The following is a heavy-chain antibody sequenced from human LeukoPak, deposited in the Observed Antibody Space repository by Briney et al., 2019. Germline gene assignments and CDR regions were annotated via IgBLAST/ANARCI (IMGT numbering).Heavy chain of an antibody. CDR2: INPSGGST. CDR1: GYTFTYYY. Sequence: ASVKVSCKASGYTFTYYYMHWVRQAPGQGLEWMGIINPSGGSTSYAQKFQGRVTMTRDTSTSTGYMELSSLRSEDTAVYYCARKAGGSYRLDYWGQGTLVTVSS. D-gene: IGHD1-26*01. CDR3: ARKAGGSYRLDY. J-gene: IGHJ4*02. V-gene: IGHV1-46*01.